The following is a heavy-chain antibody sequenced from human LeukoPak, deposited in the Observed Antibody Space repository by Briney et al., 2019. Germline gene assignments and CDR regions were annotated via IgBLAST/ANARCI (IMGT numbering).Heavy chain of an antibody. CDR3: ARRVIRGLNGWFDH. D-gene: IGHD2-8*01. V-gene: IGHV3-11*01. Sequence: GGSLRLSCAASGVTFSDYYMTWIRQAPGKGLEWVSYISNSGTAKYYADSVKGRFTISRDNAKNSLYLQLNSLRADDTAVYYCARRVIRGLNGWFDHWGQGTLVTVSS. J-gene: IGHJ5*02. CDR2: ISNSGTAK. CDR1: GVTFSDYY.